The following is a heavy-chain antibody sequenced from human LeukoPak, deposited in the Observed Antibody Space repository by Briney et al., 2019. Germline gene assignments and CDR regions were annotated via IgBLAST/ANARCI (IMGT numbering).Heavy chain of an antibody. CDR3: AKDVEYCSSTSCYTPIDY. Sequence: GGSLRLSCAASGFTVSSNYMSWVRQAPGKGLEWVSVIYSGGSTYYADSVKGRFTISRDNSKNTLYLQMNSLRAEDTAVYYCAKDVEYCSSTSCYTPIDYWGQGTLVTVSS. J-gene: IGHJ4*02. CDR1: GFTVSSNY. V-gene: IGHV3-53*01. D-gene: IGHD2-2*02. CDR2: IYSGGST.